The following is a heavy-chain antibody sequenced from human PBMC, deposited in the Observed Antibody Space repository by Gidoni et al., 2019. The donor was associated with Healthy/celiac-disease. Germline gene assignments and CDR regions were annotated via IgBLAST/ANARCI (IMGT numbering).Heavy chain of an antibody. CDR1: TFSSYG. Sequence: TFSSYGMHWVRQAPGKGLEWVAVIWYDGSNKYYADSVKGRFTISRDNSKNMLYLQMNSLRAEDTAVDYCARETYRFAQQLGQAYYYYGMDVWGQGTTVNVS. CDR2: IWYDGSNK. CDR3: ARETYRFAQQLGQAYYYYGMDV. V-gene: IGHV3-33*01. J-gene: IGHJ6*02. D-gene: IGHD6-6*01.